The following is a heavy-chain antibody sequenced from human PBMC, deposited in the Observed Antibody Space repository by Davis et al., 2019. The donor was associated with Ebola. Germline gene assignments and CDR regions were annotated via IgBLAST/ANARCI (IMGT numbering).Heavy chain of an antibody. J-gene: IGHJ6*02. V-gene: IGHV1-18*01. D-gene: IGHD3-22*01. CDR3: ARGPYYYDSSGYGFYYYYGMDV. CDR2: ISAYNGNT. Sequence: ASVKFSCKASGYTFTSYGISWVRQAPGQGLEWMGWISAYNGNTNYAQKLQGRVTMTTDTSTSTAYMELSSLRSEDTAVYYCARGPYYYDSSGYGFYYYYGMDVWGQGTTVTVSS. CDR1: GYTFTSYG.